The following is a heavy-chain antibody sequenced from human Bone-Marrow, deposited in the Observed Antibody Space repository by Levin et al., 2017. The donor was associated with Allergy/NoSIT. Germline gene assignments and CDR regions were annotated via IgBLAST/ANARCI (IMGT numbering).Heavy chain of an antibody. D-gene: IGHD3-22*01. Sequence: GESLKISCAASGFTFPTYAMAWVRQAPGKGLQWVAAISGTGGTTHFADSVKGRFSVSRDNSKNQVYLQMDRLRTEDTAIYYCAKYFDSYGAFDYWGQGTLVTVSS. J-gene: IGHJ4*02. V-gene: IGHV3-23*01. CDR3: AKYFDSYGAFDY. CDR1: GFTFPTYA. CDR2: ISGTGGTT.